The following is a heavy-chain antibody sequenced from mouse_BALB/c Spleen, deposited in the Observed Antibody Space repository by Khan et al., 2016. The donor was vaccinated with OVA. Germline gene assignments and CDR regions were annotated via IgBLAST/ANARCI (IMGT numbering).Heavy chain of an antibody. CDR1: GFSLSRYS. CDR2: IWGGGST. D-gene: IGHD2-14*01. J-gene: IGHJ4*01. CDR3: DRAYYRCDGYYGMDY. Sequence: VQLQESGPGLVAPSQSLSITCTVSGFSLSRYSVHWVRQPPGKGLEWLGMIWGGGSTDYNSGLNTRLSISKDNSKSHVFLKMNTLQTDDRAMYDCDRAYYRCDGYYGMDYWGQGTSGTVSS. V-gene: IGHV2-6-4*01.